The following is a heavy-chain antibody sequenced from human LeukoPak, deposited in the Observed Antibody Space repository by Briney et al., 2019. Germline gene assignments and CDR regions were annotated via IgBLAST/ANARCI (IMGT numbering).Heavy chain of an antibody. CDR3: AKDSGSSPRFWFDP. CDR2: ISGSGGST. V-gene: IGHV3-23*01. J-gene: IGHJ5*02. CDR1: GFTFSSYA. Sequence: PGGSLRLSCAASGFTFSSYAMSWVRQAPGKGLEWVSAISGSGGSTYYADSVKGRFTISRDNSKNTLYLQMNSLRADDTAVYYCAKDSGSSPRFWFDPWGQGTLVTVSS. D-gene: IGHD1-26*01.